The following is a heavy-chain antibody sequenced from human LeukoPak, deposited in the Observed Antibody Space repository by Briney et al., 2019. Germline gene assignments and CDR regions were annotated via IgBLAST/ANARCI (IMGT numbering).Heavy chain of an antibody. D-gene: IGHD3-22*01. CDR1: GGSVSSSTYS. Sequence: SETLSLTCAVSGGSVSSSTYSWGWVRQPPGKGLEWIGSIYHSGSTKYNVSLKSRVTISVDKSKNLFSLNLNSVTAADTAAYYRARDQGHYDSSGYYHAGNFDYWGQGTLVTVSS. CDR2: IYHSGST. V-gene: IGHV4-39*07. J-gene: IGHJ4*02. CDR3: ARDQGHYDSSGYYHAGNFDY.